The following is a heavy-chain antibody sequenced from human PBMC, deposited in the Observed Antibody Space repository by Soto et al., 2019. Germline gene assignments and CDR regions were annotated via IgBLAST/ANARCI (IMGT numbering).Heavy chain of an antibody. J-gene: IGHJ3*02. D-gene: IGHD6-6*01. CDR3: ASVKYSSSSVAFDI. Sequence: SETLSLTCTVSGGSISSGGDYWSWIRQQPGKGLEWIGYIYYSGSTYYNPSLKSRVTISVDTSKNQFSLKLSSVTAADTAVYYCASVKYSSSSVAFDIWGQGTMVTVS. CDR2: IYYSGST. V-gene: IGHV4-31*03. CDR1: GGSISSGGDY.